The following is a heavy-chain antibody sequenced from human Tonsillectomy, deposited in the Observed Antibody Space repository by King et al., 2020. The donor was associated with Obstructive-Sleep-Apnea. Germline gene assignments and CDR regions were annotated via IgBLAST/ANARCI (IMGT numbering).Heavy chain of an antibody. V-gene: IGHV1-2*02. D-gene: IGHD6-19*01. CDR3: ARGDTFRSSGWISWFDP. CDR2: SNPNSGGT. J-gene: IGHJ5*02. CDR1: GYTFTDNY. Sequence: QLVQSGAEVKKPGASVKVSCKASGYTFTDNYIHWVRQAPGQGLEWMGWSNPNSGGTNYAQKFLGRVTMTRDTSISTAYMELTSLRSDDTAVYYCARGDTFRSSGWISWFDPWGQGTLVTVSS.